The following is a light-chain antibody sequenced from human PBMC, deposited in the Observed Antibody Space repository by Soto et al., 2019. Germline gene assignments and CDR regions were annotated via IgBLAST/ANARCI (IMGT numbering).Light chain of an antibody. CDR2: AAS. J-gene: IGKJ4*01. Sequence: EIVLTQSPGTLSLSPGERATLSCRASQSLTNNYLAWYQQKPGQAPRLLIYAASSRATGIPDRFSGSGSETDFTLTISRLEPEYCAVYYCQQYGSSLPVTFGGGPKLDIK. CDR1: QSLTNNY. V-gene: IGKV3-20*01. CDR3: QQYGSSLPVT.